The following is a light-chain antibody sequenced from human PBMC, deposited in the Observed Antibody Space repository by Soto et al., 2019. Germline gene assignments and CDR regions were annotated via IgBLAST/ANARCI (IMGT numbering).Light chain of an antibody. J-gene: IGKJ5*01. CDR2: GAS. Sequence: EIVMTQSPATPSVSPGERATLSCRASQSVANDLAWYPHKPGQAPRLLTHGASTRATGIPARFSGVGSGTEFTLTISSLQSEDFAVYYCQQYNKWPQTFGQGTRLEI. CDR3: QQYNKWPQT. CDR1: QSVAND. V-gene: IGKV3-15*01.